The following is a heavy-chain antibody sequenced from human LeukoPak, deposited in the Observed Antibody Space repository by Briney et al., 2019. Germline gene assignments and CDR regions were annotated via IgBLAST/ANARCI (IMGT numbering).Heavy chain of an antibody. CDR3: VTPVRYCSGGSCRGVFQH. V-gene: IGHV3-23*01. D-gene: IGHD2-15*01. Sequence: QPGGSLRLSCAASGFTFSIYAMTWVRQAPGKGLEWVSAISGSGGSTYYADSVKGRFTISRDNSKNTLYLQMNSLRAEDTAVYYCVTPVRYCSGGSCRGVFQHWGQGTLVTVSS. CDR1: GFTFSIYA. J-gene: IGHJ1*01. CDR2: ISGSGGST.